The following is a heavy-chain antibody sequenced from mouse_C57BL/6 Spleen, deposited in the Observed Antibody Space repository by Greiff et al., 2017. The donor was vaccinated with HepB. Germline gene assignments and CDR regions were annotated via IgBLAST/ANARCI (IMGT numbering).Heavy chain of an antibody. CDR3: AREGIYDYDGLNYFDY. D-gene: IGHD2-4*01. CDR2: INPNYGTT. V-gene: IGHV1-55*01. Sequence: VKLQQPGAELVKPGASVKMSCKASGYTFTSYWITWVKQRPGQGLEWIGVINPNYGTTSYNQKFKGKATLTVDQSSSTAYMQLNSLTSEDSAVYYCAREGIYDYDGLNYFDYWGQGTTLTVSS. J-gene: IGHJ2*01. CDR1: GYTFTSYW.